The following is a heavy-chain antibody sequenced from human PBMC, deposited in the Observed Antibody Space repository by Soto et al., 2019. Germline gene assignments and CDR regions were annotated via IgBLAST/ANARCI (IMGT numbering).Heavy chain of an antibody. CDR1: GYTFASYG. CDR2: ISAYNGNT. J-gene: IGHJ4*02. D-gene: IGHD3-22*01. Sequence: GASVKVSCKASGYTFASYGISWVRQAPGQGLEWMGWISAYNGNTNYAQKLQGRVTMTTDTSTSTAYMELRSLRSDDTAVYYCARDRFAYYYDSSGYWRFVYWGQGTLVTSPQ. CDR3: ARDRFAYYYDSSGYWRFVY. V-gene: IGHV1-18*01.